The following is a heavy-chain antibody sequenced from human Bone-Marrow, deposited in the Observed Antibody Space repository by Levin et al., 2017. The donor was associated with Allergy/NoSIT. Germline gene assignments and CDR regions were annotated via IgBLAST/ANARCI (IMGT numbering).Heavy chain of an antibody. CDR3: ARPPTALYPQEHFHL. D-gene: IGHD1/OR15-1a*01. J-gene: IGHJ1*01. CDR1: GYTFPTYW. CDR2: ILPHDSDV. Sequence: PGESLKISCKGFGYTFPTYWIAWVRQMPGKGLEWMGSILPHDSDVKYSPSFQGQVTFSADKSTSTAYLQWSSLKASDSAIYFCARPPTALYPQEHFHLWGQGTLVTVSS. V-gene: IGHV5-51*01.